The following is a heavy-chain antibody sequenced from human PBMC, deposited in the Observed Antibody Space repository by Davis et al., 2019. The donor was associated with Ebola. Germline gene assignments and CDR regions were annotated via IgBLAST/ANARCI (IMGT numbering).Heavy chain of an antibody. D-gene: IGHD3-10*01. J-gene: IGHJ5*02. Sequence: AVSVKVSCKASGYSFTGYYMHWVRQAPGLGLQWLGRINPNSGGTHYAQKFQGRVTITRETSISTAYMELRRLRSDDTAVYYCARDTATFEELLLRVAWFDPWGQGTLVTVSS. CDR3: ARDTATFEELLLRVAWFDP. CDR1: GYSFTGYY. V-gene: IGHV1-2*06. CDR2: INPNSGGT.